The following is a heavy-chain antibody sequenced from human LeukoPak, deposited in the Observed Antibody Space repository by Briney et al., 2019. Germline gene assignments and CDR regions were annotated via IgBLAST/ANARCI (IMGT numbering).Heavy chain of an antibody. Sequence: TSETLSLTCAVHGGSFSGYYWSWIRQPPGKGLEWIGEINHSGSTNYNPSLKSRVTISIDTSRTQFSLQLSSVTAADTAVYYCARLDSSGYYYFDYWGQGTLVTASS. CDR3: ARLDSSGYYYFDY. CDR1: GGSFSGYY. D-gene: IGHD6-19*01. V-gene: IGHV4-34*01. J-gene: IGHJ4*02. CDR2: INHSGST.